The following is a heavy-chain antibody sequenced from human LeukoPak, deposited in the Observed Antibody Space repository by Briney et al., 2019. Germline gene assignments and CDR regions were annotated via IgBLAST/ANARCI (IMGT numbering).Heavy chain of an antibody. CDR3: ARSIVVVPDYYYYMDV. Sequence: ASVKVSCKASGGTFSSYTISWVRQAPGQGLEWMGGIIPILGIANYAQKFQGRVTITADKSTSTAYMELSSLRSEDTAVYYCARSIVVVPDYYYYMDVWGKGATVTVSS. D-gene: IGHD2-2*01. J-gene: IGHJ6*03. V-gene: IGHV1-69*10. CDR2: IIPILGIA. CDR1: GGTFSSYT.